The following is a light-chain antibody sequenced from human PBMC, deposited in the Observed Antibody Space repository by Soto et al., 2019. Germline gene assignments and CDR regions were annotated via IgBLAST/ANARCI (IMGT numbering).Light chain of an antibody. CDR1: SSDVGGYNY. J-gene: IGLJ3*02. Sequence: QSALTQPASVSGSPGQSITISCTGTSSDVGGYNYVSWYQQHPGKAPKLMIYEVSNRPSGVSNRFSGSKSGNTASLTISGLQTYDEADYYCISFTSINTWVFGGGTKLTVL. CDR3: ISFTSINTWV. CDR2: EVS. V-gene: IGLV2-14*01.